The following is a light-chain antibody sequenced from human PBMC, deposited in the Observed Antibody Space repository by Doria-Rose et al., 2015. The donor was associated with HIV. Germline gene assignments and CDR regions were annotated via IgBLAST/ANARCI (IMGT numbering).Light chain of an antibody. Sequence: DIQMTQSPSSLSASVGDRVTITCRSSQSIDTYLNWYQQKPGEAPKVLIYAASTLHSAVPLRFSGSGPGTDFTLTIASLQPEDFAIYHCQQSYSTPYTFGQGTKPEIK. V-gene: IGKV1-39*01. CDR2: AAS. J-gene: IGKJ2*01. CDR3: QQSYSTPYT. CDR1: QSIDTY.